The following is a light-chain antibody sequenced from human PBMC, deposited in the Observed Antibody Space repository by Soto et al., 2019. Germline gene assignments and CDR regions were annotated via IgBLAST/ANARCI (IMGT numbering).Light chain of an antibody. J-gene: IGKJ1*01. CDR2: DAS. CDR1: QSISSS. Sequence: DIQVTQSPSTLSASVGDRVTITCRASQSISSSLAWYHQKPGTAPKLLIYDASSLERGVPSRFGGSGSGTEFTLTISSLQPDDFATYYCQQYGGFSRTFGQGTKV. V-gene: IGKV1-5*01. CDR3: QQYGGFSRT.